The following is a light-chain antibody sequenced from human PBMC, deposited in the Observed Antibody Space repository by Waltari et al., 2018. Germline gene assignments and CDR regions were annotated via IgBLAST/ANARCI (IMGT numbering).Light chain of an antibody. CDR3: QQPPGT. CDR2: AAS. Sequence: DIQLTQSPSFLSASVGDRVTFTCRASRDIMRYLAWYQQQSGKAPKLLIFAASTLQSGVPSRFSGSGSGTEFTLTISNLQPEDVATYYCQQPPGTFGGGTKVEIK. J-gene: IGKJ4*01. V-gene: IGKV1-9*01. CDR1: RDIMRY.